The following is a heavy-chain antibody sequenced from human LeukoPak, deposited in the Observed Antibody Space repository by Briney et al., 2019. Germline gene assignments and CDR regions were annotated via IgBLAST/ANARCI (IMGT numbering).Heavy chain of an antibody. CDR3: ARDPGDYYDSSGYFDY. CDR1: GGSISSYY. D-gene: IGHD3-22*01. Sequence: PSETLSLTCTVSGGSISSYYWSWIRQPPGRRLEWIGYIYYSGSTNYNPSLKSRVTISVDPSKNQFSLKLSSVSAADTAVYYCARDPGDYYDSSGYFDYWGQGTLVTVSS. J-gene: IGHJ4*02. CDR2: IYYSGST. V-gene: IGHV4-59*01.